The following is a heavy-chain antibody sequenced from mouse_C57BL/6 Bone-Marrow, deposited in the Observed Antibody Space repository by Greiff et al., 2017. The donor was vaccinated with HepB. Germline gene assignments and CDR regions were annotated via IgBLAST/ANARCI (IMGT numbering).Heavy chain of an antibody. V-gene: IGHV2-2*01. Sequence: QVQLKESGPGLVQPSQSLSITCTVSGFSLTSYGVHWVRQSPGKGLEWLGVIWSGGSTDYNAAFISRLSISKDNSKSQVFFKMNSLQADDTAIYYCARKPHYYGSGRFAYWGQGTLVTVSA. CDR1: GFSLTSYG. D-gene: IGHD1-1*01. CDR2: IWSGGST. CDR3: ARKPHYYGSGRFAY. J-gene: IGHJ3*01.